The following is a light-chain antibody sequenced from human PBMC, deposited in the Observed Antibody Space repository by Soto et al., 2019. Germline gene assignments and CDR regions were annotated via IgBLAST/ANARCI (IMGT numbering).Light chain of an antibody. Sequence: EMVLTQSPGTLSLSPGDRATHSCRASQSVSSNYLAWYQQKPGQAPRLLIYGASIRATGIPDRFSGSGSGTDFTLTIRRLEPEDFAVYFCHQYGSSPRTFGQGTKVEIK. CDR1: QSVSSNY. CDR2: GAS. J-gene: IGKJ1*01. V-gene: IGKV3-20*01. CDR3: HQYGSSPRT.